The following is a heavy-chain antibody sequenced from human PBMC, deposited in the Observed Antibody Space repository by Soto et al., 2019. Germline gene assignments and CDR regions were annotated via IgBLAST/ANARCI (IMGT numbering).Heavy chain of an antibody. CDR1: GFTFISYA. CDR2: ISGSGGST. V-gene: IGHV3-23*01. Sequence: GGSLRLSCAASGFTFISYAMSWVRQAPGKGLEWVSAISGSGGSTYYADSVKGRFTISRDNSKNTLYLQMNSLRAEDTAVYYCAKDFISKGLRWYQPDLVYWGQGTLVTVSS. CDR3: AKDFISKGLRWYQPDLVY. J-gene: IGHJ4*02. D-gene: IGHD4-17*01.